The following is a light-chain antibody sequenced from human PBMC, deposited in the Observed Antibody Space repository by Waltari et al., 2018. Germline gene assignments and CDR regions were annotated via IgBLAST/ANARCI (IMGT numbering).Light chain of an antibody. V-gene: IGKV1-39*01. CDR1: QRIRKY. J-gene: IGKJ1*01. Sequence: DIQMTQSPSSLSASVGDTVTITCRASQRIRKYVNWYQQKPGKAPKLLIYASSALHSGVPSRFSGSGSETYFTLTISSLQPEDFATYHCQQSYNPPWTFGQGTKVEIK. CDR3: QQSYNPPWT. CDR2: ASS.